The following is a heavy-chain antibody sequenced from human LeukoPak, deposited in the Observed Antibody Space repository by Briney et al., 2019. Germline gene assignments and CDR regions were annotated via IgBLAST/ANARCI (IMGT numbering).Heavy chain of an antibody. D-gene: IGHD3-9*01. Sequence: GASVKVSCKASGGTFSSYAISWVRQAPGQGLEWMGGIIPIFGTANYAQKFQGRVTITADESTSTAYMELRSLRSDDTAVYYCARDMSVGGILTGYWGGDFDYWGQGTLVTVSS. CDR2: IIPIFGTA. CDR3: ARDMSVGGILTGYWGGDFDY. CDR1: GGTFSSYA. J-gene: IGHJ4*02. V-gene: IGHV1-69*13.